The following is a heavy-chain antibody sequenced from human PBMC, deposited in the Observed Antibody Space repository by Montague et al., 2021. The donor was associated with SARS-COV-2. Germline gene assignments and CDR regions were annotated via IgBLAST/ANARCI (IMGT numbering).Heavy chain of an antibody. J-gene: IGHJ3*01. Sequence: SETLSLTCAVYSGSISDNYWTWVRQPPGKGLGLMGESNHTGSASNNPYLKSQVTLSKATYKNQNSLTLQLLTAADTAVYYCARGQVTISGVLIFIPAPGPLDVWGQGTLVTVPS. V-gene: IGHV4-34*01. CDR2: SNHTGSA. CDR3: ARGQVTISGVLIFIPAPGPLDV. CDR1: SGSISDNY. D-gene: IGHD3-3*01.